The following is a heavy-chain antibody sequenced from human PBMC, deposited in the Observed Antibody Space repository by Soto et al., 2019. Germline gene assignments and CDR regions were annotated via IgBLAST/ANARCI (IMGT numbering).Heavy chain of an antibody. J-gene: IGHJ4*02. CDR3: AAGFPPDY. CDR1: GFTFSSSW. D-gene: IGHD3-10*01. Sequence: EVQLVESGGVLVQPGGSLKVSCAASGFTFSSSWMNWVRQAPGKGLEWVANIKGDGSDEYYVDSVMGRFTISRDNANSYLSLQMTSLRAEDTAVYYCAAGFPPDYWGQGTLVTVSS. V-gene: IGHV3-7*01. CDR2: IKGDGSDE.